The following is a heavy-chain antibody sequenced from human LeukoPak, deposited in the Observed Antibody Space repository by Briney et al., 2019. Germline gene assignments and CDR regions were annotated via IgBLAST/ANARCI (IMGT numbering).Heavy chain of an antibody. CDR1: GDSFSSDSSA. D-gene: IGHD6-25*01. Sequence: SQTLSLTCAISGDSFSSDSSAWNWFRQSPSRGLEWLGRTYFRSQLYYDYAEYVKSRITINPDTSKNQFSLQLNSVTPEDTAVYYCARGGHFDYWGQGALVTVSS. CDR3: ARGGHFDY. V-gene: IGHV6-1*01. J-gene: IGHJ4*02. CDR2: TYFRSQLYY.